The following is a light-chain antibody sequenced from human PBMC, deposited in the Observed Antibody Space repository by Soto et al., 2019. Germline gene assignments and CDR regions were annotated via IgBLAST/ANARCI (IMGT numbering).Light chain of an antibody. CDR1: QSVSSN. CDR3: QQYNNWPPLT. CDR2: GAS. V-gene: IGKV3-15*01. J-gene: IGKJ4*01. Sequence: EIVMTQSPATLSVSPGERATLSCRASQSVSSNLAWYQQKPGQAPRLLIYGASTRATGIPARFSGSGSGTESTLTISSLQSEDFAVYYCQQYNNWPPLTLGGGTKVDIK.